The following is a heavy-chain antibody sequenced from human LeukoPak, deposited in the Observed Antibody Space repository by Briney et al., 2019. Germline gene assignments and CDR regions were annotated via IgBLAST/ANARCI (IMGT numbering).Heavy chain of an antibody. J-gene: IGHJ3*02. D-gene: IGHD2-21*02. CDR2: INNDGSNT. CDR3: ARDGEGGWCGGDCYRDAFDI. CDR1: GFTFSSYW. Sequence: GGSLRLSCAASGFTFSSYWMSWVRQSPGKGLMWVSRINNDGSNTNYADSVKGRINISRDNAKNTLYLEMNSLRAEDTALYYCARDGEGGWCGGDCYRDAFDIWGQGTMVTVSS. V-gene: IGHV3-74*01.